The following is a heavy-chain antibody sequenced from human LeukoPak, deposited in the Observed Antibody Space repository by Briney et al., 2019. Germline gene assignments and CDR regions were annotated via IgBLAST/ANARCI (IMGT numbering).Heavy chain of an antibody. CDR3: ARSGRVCSSTSCYIAY. V-gene: IGHV4-31*11. CDR2: IYYSGST. J-gene: IGHJ4*02. Sequence: SETLSLTCAVSGGSISSGGYSWSWIRQPPGKGLEWIGYIYYSGSTYYNPSLKSRVTISVDTSKNQFSLKLSSVTAADTAVYYCARSGRVCSSTSCYIAYWGQGTLVTVSS. CDR1: GGSISSGGYS. D-gene: IGHD2-2*02.